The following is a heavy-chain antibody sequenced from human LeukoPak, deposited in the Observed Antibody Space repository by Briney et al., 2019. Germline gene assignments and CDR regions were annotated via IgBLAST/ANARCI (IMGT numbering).Heavy chain of an antibody. V-gene: IGHV1-46*01. D-gene: IGHD3-22*01. CDR1: GYTFTSLY. CDR2: ITPSGGST. CDR3: ARDTNPTYYYDSSGLGSFDY. J-gene: IGHJ4*02. Sequence: GASVKVSCKASGYTFTSLYMHCAPHAPGQGLEGMGIITPSGGSTSYAQKFQGRVTMTRDTSTSTVYMELSSLRSEDTAVYYCARDTNPTYYYDSSGLGSFDYWGQGTLVTVSS.